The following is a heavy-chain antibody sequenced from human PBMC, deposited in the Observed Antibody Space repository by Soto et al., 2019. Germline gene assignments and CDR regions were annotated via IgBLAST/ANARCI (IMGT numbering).Heavy chain of an antibody. D-gene: IGHD2-8*02. CDR2: ISRDGGIK. CDR1: GFTVSTYG. Sequence: QVQLVESGGGVVQPGRSLRLSCAVSGFTVSTYGMHWVSQAPGKGLEWVAVISRDGGIKFYADSVKGRFTISRDNSRNTLFLEMNSLRGDDMAVYYCTGEVASAYWGQGTLVTVSS. J-gene: IGHJ4*02. V-gene: IGHV3-30*03. CDR3: TGEVASAY.